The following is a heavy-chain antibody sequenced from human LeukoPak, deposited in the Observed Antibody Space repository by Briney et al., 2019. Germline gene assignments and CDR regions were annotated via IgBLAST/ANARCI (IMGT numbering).Heavy chain of an antibody. V-gene: IGHV5-51*01. Sequence: GESLKISCQGPGDNFASYWIGWVRQMPGKGLEWMGIIYPGDSDTRYSPSFQGQVTISADKSISTAYLQWSSLRASDTAMYYCARAESGSYHDAFDIWGRGTMVTVSS. D-gene: IGHD1-26*01. CDR3: ARAESGSYHDAFDI. CDR2: IYPGDSDT. CDR1: GDNFASYW. J-gene: IGHJ3*02.